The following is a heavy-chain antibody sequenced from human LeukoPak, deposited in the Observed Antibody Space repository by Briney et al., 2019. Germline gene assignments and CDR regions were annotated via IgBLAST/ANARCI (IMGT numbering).Heavy chain of an antibody. D-gene: IGHD3-10*01. CDR1: GGSISSSSYY. Sequence: SETLSLTCTVSGGSISSSSYYWGWIRQPPGKGLEWIGYIYYSGSTNYNPSLQSRVTVSVDTSKNQFSLKLTSVTAADTAVYYCVRGPYGSGISNWFDPWGQGTLVIVSS. CDR3: VRGPYGSGISNWFDP. J-gene: IGHJ5*02. CDR2: IYYSGST. V-gene: IGHV4-61*05.